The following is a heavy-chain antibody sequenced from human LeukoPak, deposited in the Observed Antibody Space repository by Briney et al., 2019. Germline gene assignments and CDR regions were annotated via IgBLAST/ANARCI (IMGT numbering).Heavy chain of an antibody. Sequence: SETLSLTCTVSGGSISSYSWSWVRQPPGKGLEWIAYMSYSGTTNYNPSLKSRVTISVDTSKKQFSLKLSSATAADTAVYYCARHEGKLWFGETAMNYWGQGTLVTVSS. CDR2: MSYSGTT. D-gene: IGHD3-10*01. J-gene: IGHJ4*02. CDR1: GGSISSYS. V-gene: IGHV4-59*08. CDR3: ARHEGKLWFGETAMNY.